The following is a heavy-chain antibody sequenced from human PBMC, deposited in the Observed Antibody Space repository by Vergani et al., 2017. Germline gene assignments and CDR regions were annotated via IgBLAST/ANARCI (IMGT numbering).Heavy chain of an antibody. D-gene: IGHD5-12*01. Sequence: QVQLVQSGAEVKKPGSSVKVSCKASGGTFSSYAISWVRQAPGQGLEWMGGIIPIFGTANYAQKFQGRVTITADESTSTSYMELSSLRAEDTAVYYCARARGYSGYENPNTYGMDVWGQGTTVTVSS. CDR3: ARARGYSGYENPNTYGMDV. V-gene: IGHV1-69*01. J-gene: IGHJ6*02. CDR1: GGTFSSYA. CDR2: IIPIFGTA.